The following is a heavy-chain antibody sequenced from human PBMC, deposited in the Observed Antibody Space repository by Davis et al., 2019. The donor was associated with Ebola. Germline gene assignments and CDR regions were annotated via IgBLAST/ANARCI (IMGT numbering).Heavy chain of an antibody. CDR1: GYTFTSYA. CDR2: INAGNGNT. Sequence: AASVKVSCKASGYTFTSYAMHWVRQAPGQRLEWMGWINAGNGNTKYSQNFQGRVTITRDTSASTAYMELSSLRSEDTAVYYCARDGAYCSSTSCLYESHWYFDLWGRGTLVTVSS. CDR3: ARDGAYCSSTSCLYESHWYFDL. J-gene: IGHJ2*01. V-gene: IGHV1-3*01. D-gene: IGHD2-2*01.